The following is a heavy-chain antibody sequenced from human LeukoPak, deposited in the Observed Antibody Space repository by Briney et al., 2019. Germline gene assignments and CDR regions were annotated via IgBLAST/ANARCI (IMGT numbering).Heavy chain of an antibody. CDR1: GFTFSGHW. J-gene: IGHJ4*02. CDR2: IKEDGSVK. CDR3: ARGDCSGGSCYLSLTTIDY. V-gene: IGHV3-7*04. D-gene: IGHD2-15*01. Sequence: GGSLRLSCVASGFTFSGHWMNWVRQAPGKGLEWVASIKEDGSVKAYVDSVKGRFTISRDNAKNSLSLQMNSLRAEDTAVYYCARGDCSGGSCYLSLTTIDYWGQGTLVTVSS.